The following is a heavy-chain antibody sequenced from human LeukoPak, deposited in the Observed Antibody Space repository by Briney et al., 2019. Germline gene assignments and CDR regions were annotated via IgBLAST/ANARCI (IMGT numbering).Heavy chain of an antibody. CDR1: GFTFSSYG. D-gene: IGHD1-26*01. CDR3: AKDLIVGATEGGFDY. Sequence: GGSLRLSCAASGFTFSSYGMHWVRQAPGKGLEWVAVISYDGSNKYYADSVKGRFTISRDNSKNTLYLQMNSLRAEDTAVYYCAKDLIVGATEGGFDYWGQGTLVTVSS. J-gene: IGHJ4*02. CDR2: ISYDGSNK. V-gene: IGHV3-30*18.